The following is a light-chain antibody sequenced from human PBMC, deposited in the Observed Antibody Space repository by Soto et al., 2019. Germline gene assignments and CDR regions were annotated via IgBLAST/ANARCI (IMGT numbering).Light chain of an antibody. V-gene: IGLV4-69*01. CDR1: SGHSSYA. CDR2: LNSDGSH. CDR3: QTWGTGTYWV. J-gene: IGLJ3*02. Sequence: QPVLTQSPSASASLGASVKLTCTLSSGHSSYAIAWHQQQPEKGPRFLMKLNSDGSHTKGDEIPDRFSGSSSGAESYLPISRLQSEDEAAYYCQTWGTGTYWVFGGGTKHTVL.